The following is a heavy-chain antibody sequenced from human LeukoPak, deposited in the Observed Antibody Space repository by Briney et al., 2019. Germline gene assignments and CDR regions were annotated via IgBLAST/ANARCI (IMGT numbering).Heavy chain of an antibody. CDR3: ARDRVFSGSYLVFFDY. J-gene: IGHJ4*02. CDR2: IIPIFGTA. Sequence: SVKVSCKASGGTFSSYAISWVRQAPGQGLEWMGGIIPIFGTANYAQKFQGRVTITADESTSTAYMELSSLRSEDTAVYYRARDRVFSGSYLVFFDYWGQGTLVTVSS. V-gene: IGHV1-69*01. D-gene: IGHD1-26*01. CDR1: GGTFSSYA.